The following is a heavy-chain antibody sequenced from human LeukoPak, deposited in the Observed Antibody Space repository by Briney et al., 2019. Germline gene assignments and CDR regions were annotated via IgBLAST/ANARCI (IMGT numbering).Heavy chain of an antibody. V-gene: IGHV3-23*01. CDR3: AAHCSGGRCFDY. CDR1: GFTFSSYA. CDR2: ISGSGGST. Sequence: QSGGSLRLSCAASGFTFSSYAMRWVRQAPGKGLEWVSGISGSGGSTYYADSVKGRFTSTRDNSKNTLYLQMNSLRAEDTAVYYFAAHCSGGRCFDYWGQGTLVTVSS. D-gene: IGHD2-15*01. J-gene: IGHJ4*02.